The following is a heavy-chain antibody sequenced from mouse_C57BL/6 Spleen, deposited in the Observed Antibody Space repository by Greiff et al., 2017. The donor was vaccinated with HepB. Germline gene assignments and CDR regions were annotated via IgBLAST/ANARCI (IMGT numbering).Heavy chain of an antibody. D-gene: IGHD1-1*01. V-gene: IGHV1-72*01. CDR3: ARDLHYYGSRGDY. Sequence: QVQLKQPGAELVKPGASVKLSCKASGYTFTSYWMHWVKQRPGRGLEWIGRIDPNSGGTKYNEKFKSKATLTVDKPSSTAYMQLISLTSEDSAVYYCARDLHYYGSRGDYWGQGTTLTVSS. CDR1: GYTFTSYW. CDR2: IDPNSGGT. J-gene: IGHJ2*01.